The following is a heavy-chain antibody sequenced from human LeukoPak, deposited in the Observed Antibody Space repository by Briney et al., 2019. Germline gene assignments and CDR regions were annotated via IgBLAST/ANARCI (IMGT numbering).Heavy chain of an antibody. Sequence: GGSLRLSCAASGFTFSSYAMHWVRQAPGKGLEWVAVISYDGSNKYYADSVKGRFTISRDNSKNTLYLQMNSLRAEDTAVYYRARDFYDFWSGYYGGGYYYYGMDVWGQGTTVTVSS. CDR2: ISYDGSNK. V-gene: IGHV3-30-3*01. CDR3: ARDFYDFWSGYYGGGYYYYGMDV. J-gene: IGHJ6*02. D-gene: IGHD3-3*01. CDR1: GFTFSSYA.